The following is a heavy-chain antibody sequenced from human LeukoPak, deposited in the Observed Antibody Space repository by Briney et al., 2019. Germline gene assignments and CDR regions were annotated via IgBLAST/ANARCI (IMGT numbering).Heavy chain of an antibody. V-gene: IGHV1-46*01. D-gene: IGHD6-13*01. CDR1: GYTFTSYW. J-gene: IGHJ3*02. CDR2: INPSGCST. CDR3: ARDWGYSSSWLGAFDI. Sequence: ASVKVSCQASGYTFTSYWMHRVRQAPGQGLGGMGIINPSGCSTSYAQKFQGRVTMTSDTSTSTVYMELSSLRSEDTAVYYCARDWGYSSSWLGAFDIWGQGTMVTASS.